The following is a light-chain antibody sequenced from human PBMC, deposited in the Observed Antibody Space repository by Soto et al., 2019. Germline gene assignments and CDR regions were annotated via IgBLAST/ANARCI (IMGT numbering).Light chain of an antibody. Sequence: EIVMTQSPATLSVSPGERATLSCRASQSVRGNLAWYQQKPGQSPRLLIYGASSRATGIPARFSGSGSGTEFTLTISSLQSEDFAVYYCQQYNNWPFITLGQWTRLEIK. J-gene: IGKJ5*01. CDR3: QQYNNWPFIT. CDR1: QSVRGN. V-gene: IGKV3-15*01. CDR2: GAS.